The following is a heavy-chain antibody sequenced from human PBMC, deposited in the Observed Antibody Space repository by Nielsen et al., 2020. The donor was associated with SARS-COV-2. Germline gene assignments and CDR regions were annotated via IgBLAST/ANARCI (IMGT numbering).Heavy chain of an antibody. V-gene: IGHV3-66*01. D-gene: IGHD7-27*01. CDR1: GFTISSSF. CDR2: IYTDGST. Sequence: GGSLRLSCGASGFTISSSFMSWVRQAAGKGLDWVSVIYTDGSTSHAGSVKGRFTISRDNSKNTLYLQMNSLRAEDTAVYYCARDNWGRMDVWGQGTTVTVSS. CDR3: ARDNWGRMDV. J-gene: IGHJ6*02.